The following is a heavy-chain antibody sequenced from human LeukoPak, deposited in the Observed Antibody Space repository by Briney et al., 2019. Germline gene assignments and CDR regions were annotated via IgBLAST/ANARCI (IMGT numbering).Heavy chain of an antibody. V-gene: IGHV3-53*01. CDR2: IYSGGST. D-gene: IGHD5-18*01. Sequence: PGGSLRVSCAASGFTVSSNSMSWVRQAPGKGLEWVSVIYSGGSTYYADSVKGRFTLSRDDSKNTLYLQMNSLRAEDTAVYYCAREAMVTNAFDIWGQGTMVTVSS. CDR1: GFTVSSNS. J-gene: IGHJ3*02. CDR3: AREAMVTNAFDI.